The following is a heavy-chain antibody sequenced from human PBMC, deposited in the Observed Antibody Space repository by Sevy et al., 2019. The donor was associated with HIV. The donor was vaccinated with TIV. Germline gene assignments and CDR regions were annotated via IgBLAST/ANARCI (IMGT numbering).Heavy chain of an antibody. V-gene: IGHV3-49*03. D-gene: IGHD3-22*01. CDR1: GFTFVDYA. CDR3: TRVGNSSGRDAFDI. CDR2: IRSKAYGGTT. J-gene: IGHJ3*02. Sequence: GGSLRLSCTASGFTFVDYAMSWFRQAPGKGLEWVGFIRSKAYGGTTEYAASVKGRFTISRDDSKSIAYLQMNSLKTEDTAVYYCTRVGNSSGRDAFDIWGQGTMVTVSS.